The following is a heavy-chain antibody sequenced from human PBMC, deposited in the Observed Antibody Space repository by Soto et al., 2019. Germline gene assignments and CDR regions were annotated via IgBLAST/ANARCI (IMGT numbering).Heavy chain of an antibody. CDR1: GFTFSSCA. V-gene: IGHV3-23*01. CDR3: AKERSYYYYYGVDV. Sequence: PGGSLRLSCAASGFTFSSCAMGWVRQAPGKGLEWVSDIIDSGASTYYADSVKGRFTISRDNSKSTLYLQMNSLRAEDTALYYSAKERSYYYYYGVDVWGQGTTVTVSS. J-gene: IGHJ6*02. CDR2: IIDSGAST.